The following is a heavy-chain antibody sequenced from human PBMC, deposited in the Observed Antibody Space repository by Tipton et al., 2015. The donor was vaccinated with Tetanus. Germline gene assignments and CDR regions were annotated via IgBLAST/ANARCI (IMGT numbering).Heavy chain of an antibody. CDR3: ARDLSYYDYIWGGDRDRYLDL. CDR1: GFIVSSHY. D-gene: IGHD3-16*01. Sequence: SLRLSCVASGFIVSSHYMSWVRQAPGKGLEWVSVMYSGGDTYYVDSVKGRFSISRDNAKNTLFLQMSSLTDEDTAVYYCARDLSYYDYIWGGDRDRYLDLWGRGTLVTVSS. J-gene: IGHJ2*01. V-gene: IGHV3-53*01. CDR2: MYSGGDT.